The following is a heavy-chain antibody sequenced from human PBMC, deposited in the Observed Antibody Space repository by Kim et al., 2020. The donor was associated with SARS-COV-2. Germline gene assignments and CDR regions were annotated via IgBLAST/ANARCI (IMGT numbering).Heavy chain of an antibody. J-gene: IGHJ5*02. V-gene: IGHV4-61*01. CDR2: IYYSGST. CDR1: GGSVSSGSYY. D-gene: IGHD3-22*01. CDR3: ARSSSGYYYVPRPPFDP. Sequence: SETLSLTCTVSGGSVSSGSYYWSWIRQPPGKGLEWIGYIYYSGSTNYNPSLKSRVTISVDTSKNQFSLKLSSVTAADTAVYYCARSSSGYYYVPRPPFDP.